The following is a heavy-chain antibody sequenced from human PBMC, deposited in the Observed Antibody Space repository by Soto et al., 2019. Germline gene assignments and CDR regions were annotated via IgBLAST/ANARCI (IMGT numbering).Heavy chain of an antibody. CDR3: ARERIAAAGTSIYYYYGMDV. Sequence: ASVKVSCKASGYTFTSYGISWVRQAPGQGLEWMGWISAYNGNTNYAQKLQGRVTMATDTSTSTAYMELRSLRSDDTAVYYCARERIAAAGTSIYYYYGMDVWDQGTTVTVSS. D-gene: IGHD6-13*01. V-gene: IGHV1-18*01. CDR2: ISAYNGNT. CDR1: GYTFTSYG. J-gene: IGHJ6*02.